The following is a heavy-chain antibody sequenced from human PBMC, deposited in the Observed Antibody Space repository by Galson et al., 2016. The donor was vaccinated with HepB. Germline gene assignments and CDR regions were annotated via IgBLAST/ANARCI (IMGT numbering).Heavy chain of an antibody. J-gene: IGHJ4*02. CDR3: TTGTSFDLFLYPLDY. V-gene: IGHV3-30*03. CDR2: ISSDGSKK. CDR1: GFNFNNYG. D-gene: IGHD3-9*01. Sequence: SLRLSCAASGFNFNNYGIHWVRQAPGKGLEWVAVISSDGSKKYYVDSVRGRFTISRDDSNTTTYLQMNSLETEDTAVYYCTTGTSFDLFLYPLDYWGQGTLVTVSS.